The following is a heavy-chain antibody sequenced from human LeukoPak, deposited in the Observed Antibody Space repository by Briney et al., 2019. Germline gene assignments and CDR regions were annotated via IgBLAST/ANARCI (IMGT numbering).Heavy chain of an antibody. CDR2: MSAYNGNT. Sequence: GASVKVSCKASGYTFTSYGISWVRQAPGQGLQWMGWMSAYNGNTNYAQKLQGRVTMTTDTSTSTAYMELRCLRSDDTAVYYCARGQRYGDRLYYFDYWGQGTLVTVSS. V-gene: IGHV1-18*01. D-gene: IGHD4-17*01. J-gene: IGHJ4*02. CDR1: GYTFTSYG. CDR3: ARGQRYGDRLYYFDY.